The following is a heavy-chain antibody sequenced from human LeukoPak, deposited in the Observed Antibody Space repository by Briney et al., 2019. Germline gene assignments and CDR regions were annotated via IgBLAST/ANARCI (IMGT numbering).Heavy chain of an antibody. CDR1: GGSISSYY. D-gene: IGHD1-1*01. J-gene: IGHJ5*02. V-gene: IGHV4-59*01. Sequence: SETLSLTCTVSGGSISSYYWSWIRQPPGKGLEWIGYIYYSGSTNYNPSLKSRVTISVDTSKNQFSLKLSSVTAADTAVYYCVRDQGTWWFDPWGQGTLVTVSS. CDR3: VRDQGTWWFDP. CDR2: IYYSGST.